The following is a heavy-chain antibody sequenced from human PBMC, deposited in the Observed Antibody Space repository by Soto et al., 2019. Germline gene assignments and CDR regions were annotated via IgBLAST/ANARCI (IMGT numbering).Heavy chain of an antibody. J-gene: IGHJ4*02. CDR1: GFTFSTYG. CDR2: ISYDGNNK. V-gene: IGHV3-30*18. D-gene: IGHD3-22*01. Sequence: QVQLVESGGGVVQPGRSLRLSCAASGFTFSTYGMHWVRQAPGEGLEWVAVISYDGNNKYYADSVKGRFTISRDNSKNTLYLQMNSLRAEDTAVYYCAKDPDSSGYYLYYFDYWGQGTLVTVSS. CDR3: AKDPDSSGYYLYYFDY.